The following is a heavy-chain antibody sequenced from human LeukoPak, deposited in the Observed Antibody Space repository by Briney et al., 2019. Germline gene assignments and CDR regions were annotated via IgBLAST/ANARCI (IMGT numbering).Heavy chain of an antibody. CDR2: ISSSTSTI. Sequence: PGGSLRLSCAASGFAFTDYGMNWVRQAPGKGLEWVSYISSSTSTIYYADSVKGRFTISRDNAKNSLYLQMNSLRDEDTALYYCARTSSAFDIWGQGTMVTVSS. J-gene: IGHJ3*02. CDR1: GFAFTDYG. V-gene: IGHV3-48*02. CDR3: ARTSSAFDI. D-gene: IGHD2-2*01.